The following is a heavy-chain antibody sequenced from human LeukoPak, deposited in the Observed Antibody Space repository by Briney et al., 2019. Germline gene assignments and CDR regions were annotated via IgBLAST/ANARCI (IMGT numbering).Heavy chain of an antibody. D-gene: IGHD4/OR15-4a*01. CDR2: ISGSGGDT. J-gene: IGHJ4*02. CDR1: GLTFSSYA. CDR3: AKARGATYGTYYFDY. Sequence: GGSLRLSCAASGLTFSSYAMNWVRQAPGKGLEWVSISGSGGDTYYADSVKGRFTISRDNSKNTLYLQMNSLRAEDTAVYYCAKARGATYGTYYFDYWGQGTLVTVSS. V-gene: IGHV3-23*01.